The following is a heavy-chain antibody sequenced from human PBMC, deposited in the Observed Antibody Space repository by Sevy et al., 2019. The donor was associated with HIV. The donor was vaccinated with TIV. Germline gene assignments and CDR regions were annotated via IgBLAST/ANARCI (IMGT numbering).Heavy chain of an antibody. CDR2: LQSGGST. CDR1: GFTVSSKY. Sequence: GGSLRLSCEVSGFTVSSKYMSWVRQAPGKGLEWVSVLQSGGSTHYAESVRGRFTISRDNSKNTLYLQMDGLRAEDTAIYYCTRSLASGYFVTFDHWGQGALVTVSS. D-gene: IGHD5-12*01. CDR3: TRSLASGYFVTFDH. V-gene: IGHV3-53*01. J-gene: IGHJ4*02.